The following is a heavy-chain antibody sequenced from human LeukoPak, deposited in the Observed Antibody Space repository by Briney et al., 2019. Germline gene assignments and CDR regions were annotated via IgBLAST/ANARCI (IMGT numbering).Heavy chain of an antibody. CDR1: GFTVSSNY. D-gene: IGHD1-1*01. J-gene: IGHJ4*02. V-gene: IGHV3-66*01. CDR2: IYSGGST. Sequence: GGSLRLSCAASGFTVSSNYMSWVRQAPGKGLEWVSVIYSGGSTYYADSVKGRFTISRDNSKNTLYLQMNSLRAEDTAVYYCAREQWNDAFIGCWGQGTLVTVSS. CDR3: AREQWNDAFIGC.